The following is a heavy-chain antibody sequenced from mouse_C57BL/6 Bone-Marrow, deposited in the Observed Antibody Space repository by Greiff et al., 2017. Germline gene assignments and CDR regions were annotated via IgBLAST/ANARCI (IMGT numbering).Heavy chain of an antibody. V-gene: IGHV1-61*01. CDR1: GYTFTSYW. J-gene: IGHJ2*01. CDR3: ARDGSSYLYYFDY. D-gene: IGHD1-1*01. Sequence: QVQLQQPGAELVRPGSSVKLSCKASGYTFTSYWMDWVKQRPGQGLEWIGNIYPSDSETHYNQKFKDKATLTVDKSSSTAYMQLSSLTSEDSAVYYCARDGSSYLYYFDYWGQGTTLTVSS. CDR2: IYPSDSET.